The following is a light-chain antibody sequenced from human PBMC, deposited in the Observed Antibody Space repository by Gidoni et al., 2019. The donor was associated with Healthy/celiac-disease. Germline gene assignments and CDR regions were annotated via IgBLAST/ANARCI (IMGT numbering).Light chain of an antibody. J-gene: IGKJ1*01. V-gene: IGKV1-5*01. CDR2: DAS. Sequence: DIQMTQSPSTLSASVGDRVTIPCRASQSISSWLAWYPQKPGKAPKLLIYDASSLESGVPSRFSGSGSGTEFTLTISSLQPDDFATYYCQQYNSLWTFGQGTKVEIK. CDR1: QSISSW. CDR3: QQYNSLWT.